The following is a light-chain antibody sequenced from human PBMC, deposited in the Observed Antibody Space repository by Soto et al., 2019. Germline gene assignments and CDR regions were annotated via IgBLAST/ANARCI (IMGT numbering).Light chain of an antibody. Sequence: EIVLTQSPGTLSLSPGDRATLFCRASQSVRSSLAWYQQKPGQAPRLFIYDASTRATGIPARFSGSGSGTDFTLTISSLEPEDFAVYYCQQRSNWPITFGQGTRLEI. J-gene: IGKJ5*01. V-gene: IGKV3-11*01. CDR3: QQRSNWPIT. CDR2: DAS. CDR1: QSVRSS.